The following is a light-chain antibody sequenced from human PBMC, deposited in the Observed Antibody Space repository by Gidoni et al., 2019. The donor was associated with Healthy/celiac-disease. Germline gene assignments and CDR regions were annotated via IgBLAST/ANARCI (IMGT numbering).Light chain of an antibody. Sequence: EIVLTQSPGTLSLSPGERATLSCRASQSVSSSYLAWYQQKPGQAPRLLIYGASSRATGIPDRVSGSGSGTDFTRTISRLEPEDFAVYYCQQYGSSRTFXQXTKVEIK. J-gene: IGKJ1*01. CDR2: GAS. CDR3: QQYGSSRT. V-gene: IGKV3-20*01. CDR1: QSVSSSY.